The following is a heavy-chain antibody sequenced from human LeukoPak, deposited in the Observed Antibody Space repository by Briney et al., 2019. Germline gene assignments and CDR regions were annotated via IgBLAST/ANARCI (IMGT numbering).Heavy chain of an antibody. CDR1: GGSFSSSSGYC. D-gene: IGHD6-19*01. J-gene: IGHJ4*02. CDR3: ARRGPTSGRGDAFDY. V-gene: IGHV4-39*01. Sequence: PSETLSLTRTVSGGSFSSSSGYCWGWIRQPPGKGLEWIGSINYSGTTYYNPSLRSPVTISVDTSKKQLSLRLSSVTAADTAVYYCARRGPTSGRGDAFDYWGQGTLVTVSS. CDR2: INYSGTT.